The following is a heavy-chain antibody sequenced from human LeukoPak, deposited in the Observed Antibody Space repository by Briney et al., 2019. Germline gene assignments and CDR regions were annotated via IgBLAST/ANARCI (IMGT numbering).Heavy chain of an antibody. CDR3: ARVRDKADY. CDR1: GFTFSNYW. CDR2: INGDASSI. V-gene: IGHV3-74*01. Sequence: GGSLRLSCAASGFTFSNYWMQWVRQAPGKGLVWVSRINGDASSISYADSVKGRFTISRDNAKNTLYLQMNSLRVEDTAVYYCARVRDKADYWGQGTLVTVSS. D-gene: IGHD4-17*01. J-gene: IGHJ4*02.